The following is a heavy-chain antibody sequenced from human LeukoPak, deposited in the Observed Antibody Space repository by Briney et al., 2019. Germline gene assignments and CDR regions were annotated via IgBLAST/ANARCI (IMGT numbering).Heavy chain of an antibody. CDR2: MNPNSGNT. Sequence: ASVKVSCKASGYTFTSYDINWVRQATGQGLEWMGWMNPNSGNTGYAQKFQGRVTMTRSTSISTAYMELSSLRSEDTAVYYCVRGPSGGYNYYYYYMDVWGKGTTVTVSS. CDR3: VRGPSGGYNYYYYYMDV. CDR1: GYTFTSYD. V-gene: IGHV1-8*01. J-gene: IGHJ6*03. D-gene: IGHD3-22*01.